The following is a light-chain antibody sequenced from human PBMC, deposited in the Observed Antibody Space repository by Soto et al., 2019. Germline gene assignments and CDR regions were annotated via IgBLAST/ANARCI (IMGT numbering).Light chain of an antibody. Sequence: DIQMTQSPSSVSASVGDRVTITCRASQDISSSLAWYQQKPGKAPELLIYGASKLQTGVPSGFSGGGSGTEFTLTISSLQREDFATYFCQQANSFPWAFGQGSRVEI. J-gene: IGKJ1*01. CDR1: QDISSS. V-gene: IGKV1-12*02. CDR2: GAS. CDR3: QQANSFPWA.